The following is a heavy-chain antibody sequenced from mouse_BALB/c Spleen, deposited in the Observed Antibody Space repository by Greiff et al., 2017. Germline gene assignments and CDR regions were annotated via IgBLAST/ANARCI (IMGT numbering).Heavy chain of an antibody. D-gene: IGHD1-1*01. J-gene: IGHJ4*01. Sequence: VQRVESGPGLVAPSQSLSITCTVSGFSLTSYGVHWVRQPPGKGLEWLGVIWAGGSTNYNSALMSRLSISKDNSKSQVFLKMNSLQTDDTAMYYCARDIINLAMDYWGQGTSVTVSS. CDR3: ARDIINLAMDY. CDR1: GFSLTSYG. V-gene: IGHV2-9*02. CDR2: IWAGGST.